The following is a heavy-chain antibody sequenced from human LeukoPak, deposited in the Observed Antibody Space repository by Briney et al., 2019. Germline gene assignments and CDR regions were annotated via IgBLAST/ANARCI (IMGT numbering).Heavy chain of an antibody. CDR1: GGTFSSYA. J-gene: IGHJ5*02. D-gene: IGHD2-2*01. V-gene: IGHV1-69*01. CDR2: ITPIFGTA. Sequence: SVKVSCKASGGTFSSYAIRWVRQAPGQGVEWRGGITPIFGTANYAQKIQGRVTITAHASTSTAYMDLSSLTSEDTAVYYCAAILVPAASPHNWFDPWGQGTLVTVSS. CDR3: AAILVPAASPHNWFDP.